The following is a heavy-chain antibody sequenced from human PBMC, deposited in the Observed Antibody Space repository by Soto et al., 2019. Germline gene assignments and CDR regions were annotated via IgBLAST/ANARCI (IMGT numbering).Heavy chain of an antibody. D-gene: IGHD3-22*01. CDR3: VRDYDSSGYNSDY. Sequence: EVQLVESGGGLVQPGGSLRLSCAASGFTFSSYWMHWVRQVPGKGLVWVSRINSEGTGTIYADSVKGRFTISRDNAKNTLYLQMNSLRAEDTAVYYFVRDYDSSGYNSDYWGQGTPVTVSS. V-gene: IGHV3-74*01. CDR2: INSEGTGT. J-gene: IGHJ4*02. CDR1: GFTFSSYW.